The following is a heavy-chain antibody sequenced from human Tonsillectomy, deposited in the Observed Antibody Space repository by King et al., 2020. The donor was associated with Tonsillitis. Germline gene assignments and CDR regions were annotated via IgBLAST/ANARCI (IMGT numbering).Heavy chain of an antibody. Sequence: QLVQSGAEVKKPGASVKVSGKASGYTFTSYGISWVRQAPGQGLEWMGWISGYNGNTNYAQKLQGRVTMTTDTSTRTAYMEVRSMRSDDTAVYYCARVGGVIDLDAFDIWGQGTMVTVSS. V-gene: IGHV1-18*01. D-gene: IGHD3-16*02. CDR1: GYTFTSYG. J-gene: IGHJ3*02. CDR2: ISGYNGNT. CDR3: ARVGGVIDLDAFDI.